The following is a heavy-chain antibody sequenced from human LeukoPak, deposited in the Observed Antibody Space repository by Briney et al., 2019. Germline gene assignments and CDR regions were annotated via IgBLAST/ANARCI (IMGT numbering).Heavy chain of an antibody. CDR3: ARGVGQLVVYFDY. CDR2: IIPIFGTA. Sequence: ASVKVSCKASGGTFSSYAISWVRQAPGQGLKWMGGIIPIFGTANYAQKFQGRVTITTDESTSTAYMELSSLRSEDTAVYYCARGVGQLVVYFDYWGQGTLVTVSS. V-gene: IGHV1-69*05. J-gene: IGHJ4*02. CDR1: GGTFSSYA. D-gene: IGHD6-6*01.